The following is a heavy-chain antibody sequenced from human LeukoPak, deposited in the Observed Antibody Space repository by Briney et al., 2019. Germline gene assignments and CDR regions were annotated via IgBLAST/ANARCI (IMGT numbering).Heavy chain of an antibody. D-gene: IGHD2-2*01. J-gene: IGHJ3*02. Sequence: PGGSLRLSCAASGFTFSSYAMSWVRQAPGKGLEWVSAISGSGGSTYYADSVKGRFTISRDNSKNTLYLQMNSLRAEDTAVYYCAKDRDIVVVPAATRFGFFVAFDIWGQGTMVTVSS. CDR2: ISGSGGST. CDR1: GFTFSSYA. CDR3: AKDRDIVVVPAATRFGFFVAFDI. V-gene: IGHV3-23*01.